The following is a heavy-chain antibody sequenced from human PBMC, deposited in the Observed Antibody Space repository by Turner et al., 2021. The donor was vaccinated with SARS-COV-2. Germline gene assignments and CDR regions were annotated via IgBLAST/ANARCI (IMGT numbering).Heavy chain of an antibody. D-gene: IGHD2-15*01. V-gene: IGHV3-30*18. CDR2: RSYDGSNK. Sequence: QVQRVESGGGVVQPGRSLTLSCAASGFTFNSYGMHWVRQAPGKGLEWVAVRSYDGSNKYYADSVKGRFTISRDNSKNTLYLQMNSLRAEDTAVYYCAKSQGLYCSGGSCYSAVFDYWGQGTLVTVSS. CDR1: GFTFNSYG. CDR3: AKSQGLYCSGGSCYSAVFDY. J-gene: IGHJ4*02.